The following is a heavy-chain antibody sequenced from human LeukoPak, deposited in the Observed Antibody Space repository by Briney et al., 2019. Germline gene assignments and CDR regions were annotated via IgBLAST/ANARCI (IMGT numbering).Heavy chain of an antibody. V-gene: IGHV4-4*02. D-gene: IGHD3-16*01. CDR2: IYHSGST. Sequence: SGTLSLTCAVSGGSISSSNWWSWVRQPPGKGLEWIGEIYHSGSTNYNPSLKSRVTISVDKSKNQFSLKLSSVTAADTAVYYCARDWGPVSRYFDLWGRGTLVTVSS. CDR3: ARDWGPVSRYFDL. J-gene: IGHJ2*01. CDR1: GGSISSSNW.